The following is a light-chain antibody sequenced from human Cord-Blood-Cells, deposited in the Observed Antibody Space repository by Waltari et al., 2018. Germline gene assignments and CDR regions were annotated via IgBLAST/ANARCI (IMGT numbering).Light chain of an antibody. CDR3: QQRSNWLT. J-gene: IGKJ4*01. CDR2: DAS. CDR1: QSVSSY. Sequence: EIVLTPYPATLSLSPGERATLSCRASQSVSSYLAWYQQKPGQAPRLLIYDASNRATGIPARVSGSGSRTDFTLTISSLEPEDFAVYYCQQRSNWLTFGGGTKVEIK. V-gene: IGKV3-11*01.